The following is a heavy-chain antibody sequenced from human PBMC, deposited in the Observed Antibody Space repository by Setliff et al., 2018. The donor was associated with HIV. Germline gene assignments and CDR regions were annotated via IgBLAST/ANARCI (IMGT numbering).Heavy chain of an antibody. J-gene: IGHJ5*02. D-gene: IGHD2-15*01. CDR1: GGSFSGYY. CDR3: ARHHYSNWFDP. V-gene: IGHV4-34*01. Sequence: ETLSLTCSVFGGSFSGYYWSWIRQLPGKELEWIGEINHSGSTNYNPSLKSRVTISVDTSKNQFSLKLSSVTAADTAVYYCARHHYSNWFDPWGQGTLVTVSS. CDR2: INHSGST.